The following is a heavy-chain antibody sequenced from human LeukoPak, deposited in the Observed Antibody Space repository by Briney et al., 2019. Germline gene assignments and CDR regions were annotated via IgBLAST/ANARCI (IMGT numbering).Heavy chain of an antibody. CDR2: IIPIFGTA. D-gene: IGHD3-22*01. V-gene: IGHV1-69*05. CDR1: GGTFSSCA. J-gene: IGHJ4*02. CDR3: ARDLPHYYDSSGYSDY. Sequence: SVKVSCKASGGTFSSCAISWVRQAPGQGLEWMGRIIPIFGTANYAQKFQGRVTITTDESTSTAYMELSSLRSEDTAVYYCARDLPHYYDSSGYSDYWGQGTLVTVSS.